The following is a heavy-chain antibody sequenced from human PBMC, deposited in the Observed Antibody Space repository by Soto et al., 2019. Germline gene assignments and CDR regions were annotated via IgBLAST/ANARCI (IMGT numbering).Heavy chain of an antibody. CDR2: MNPNSGNT. D-gene: IGHD3-3*01. CDR1: GYTFTSYD. Sequence: GASVKVSCKASGYTFTSYDINWVRQATGQGLEWMGWMNPNSGNTGYAQKFQGRVTMTRNTSISTAYMELSSLRSEDTAVYYCAIAATDFWSGYYTEGDYYYYMDVWGKGTTVTVSS. V-gene: IGHV1-8*01. CDR3: AIAATDFWSGYYTEGDYYYYMDV. J-gene: IGHJ6*03.